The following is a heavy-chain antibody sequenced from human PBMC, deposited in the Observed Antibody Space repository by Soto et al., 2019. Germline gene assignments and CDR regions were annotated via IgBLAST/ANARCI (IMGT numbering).Heavy chain of an antibody. D-gene: IGHD1-26*01. CDR3: ARGGGSVSFDY. CDR1: GASITFGGYS. CDR2: INHLETT. Sequence: SETLSLTCTVSGASITFGGYSWSWIRQTPGKGLEWIGYINHLETTFYNPSFESRLTLSIDRAKNQFSLKLHSMSAADRAVYLCARGGGSVSFDYWGQGILVTVSS. V-gene: IGHV4-30-2*01. J-gene: IGHJ4*02.